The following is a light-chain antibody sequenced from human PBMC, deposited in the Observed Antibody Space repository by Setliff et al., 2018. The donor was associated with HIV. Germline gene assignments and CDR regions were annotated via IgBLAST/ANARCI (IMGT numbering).Light chain of an antibody. CDR3: CSYVGSNTLV. J-gene: IGLJ2*01. Sequence: QSALTQPASVSGSPGQSITISCTGTSSDVGSYNFVSWYQQHQGKAPKLMIYEVIKRPSGVSNRFSGSKSGNTASLTISGLQAEDEADYYCCSYVGSNTLVFGGGTKGTV. CDR2: EVI. V-gene: IGLV2-23*02. CDR1: SSDVGSYNF.